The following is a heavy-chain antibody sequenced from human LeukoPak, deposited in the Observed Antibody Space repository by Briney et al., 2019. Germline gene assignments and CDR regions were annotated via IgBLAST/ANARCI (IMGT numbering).Heavy chain of an antibody. CDR3: ARGPILLWIHNGMDV. D-gene: IGHD3-10*01. CDR2: SRSKAYGATT. J-gene: IGHJ6*02. V-gene: IGHV3-49*04. CDR1: GCMFGDHA. Sequence: GGSLRLSCTASGCMFGDHALSWVRQAQGKGQEWVGFSRSKAYGATTEYAASVKGRFTISRDDSKGIAYLQMDSLKIEDTAFYYCARGPILLWIHNGMDVWGQGTTVIVSS.